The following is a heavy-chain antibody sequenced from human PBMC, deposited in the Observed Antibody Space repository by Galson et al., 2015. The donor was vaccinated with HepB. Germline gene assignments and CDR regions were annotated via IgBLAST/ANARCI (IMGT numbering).Heavy chain of an antibody. V-gene: IGHV3-11*01. CDR1: GFTFSNYY. Sequence: SLRLSCAASGFTFSNYYMSWIRQAPGKGLEWVSYISSSGSTIYYADSVKGRFTISRDNAKNSLYLQMNSLRAEDTAVYYCARVAGAVYYYYYMDVWGKGTTVTVSS. CDR2: ISSSGSTI. CDR3: ARVAGAVYYYYYMDV. D-gene: IGHD1-14*01. J-gene: IGHJ6*03.